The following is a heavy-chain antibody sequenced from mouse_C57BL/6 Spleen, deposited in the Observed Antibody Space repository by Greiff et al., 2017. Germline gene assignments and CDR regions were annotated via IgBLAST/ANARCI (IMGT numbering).Heavy chain of an antibody. D-gene: IGHD3-2*02. CDR1: GYTFTSYW. CDR2: INPSNGGT. J-gene: IGHJ1*03. V-gene: IGHV1-53*01. CDR3: ASQAGPRWYFDV. Sequence: QVQLQQPGTELVKPGASVKLSCKASGYTFTSYWMHWVKQRPGQGLEWIGNINPSNGGTNYNEKFKSKATLTVDKSSSTAYMQLSSLTSDDSAVXYCASQAGPRWYFDVWGTGTTVTVSS.